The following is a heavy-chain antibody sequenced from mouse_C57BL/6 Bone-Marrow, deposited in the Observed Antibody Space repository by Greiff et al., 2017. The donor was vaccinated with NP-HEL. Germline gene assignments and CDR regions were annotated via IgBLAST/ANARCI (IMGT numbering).Heavy chain of an antibody. CDR3: ARGSYYYGSSYLHYYAMDY. D-gene: IGHD1-1*01. J-gene: IGHJ4*01. Sequence: VQLQQSGAELVKPGASVKISCKASGYAFSSYWMNWVKQRPGKGLEWIGQIYPGDGDTNYNGKFKGKATLTADKSSSTAYMQLSSLTSEDSAVYFCARGSYYYGSSYLHYYAMDYWGQGTSVTVSS. CDR2: IYPGDGDT. V-gene: IGHV1-80*01. CDR1: GYAFSSYW.